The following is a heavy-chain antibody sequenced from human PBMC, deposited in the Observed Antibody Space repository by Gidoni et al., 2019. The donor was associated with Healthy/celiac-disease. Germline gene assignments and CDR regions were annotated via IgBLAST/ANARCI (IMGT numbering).Heavy chain of an antibody. D-gene: IGHD2-15*01. CDR1: GFTFGDYA. CDR3: AKGPPGSGYGMDV. Sequence: EVQLVESGGGLVQPGRSLRLSCAASGFTFGDYAMHWVRQGPGKGLEWVSGITWNSGSVAYADSVKGRFTISRDNAKNSLYLQMNSLRAEDTALYYCAKGPPGSGYGMDVWGQGTTVTVSS. CDR2: ITWNSGSV. V-gene: IGHV3-9*01. J-gene: IGHJ6*02.